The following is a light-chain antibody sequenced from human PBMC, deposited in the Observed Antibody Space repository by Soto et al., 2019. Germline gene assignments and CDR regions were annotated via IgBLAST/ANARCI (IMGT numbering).Light chain of an antibody. Sequence: NFMLTQPHSVSESPGKTVTISCTRSSGSIASNYVQWYQQRPGSAPTPVIYEDNERPSGVPDRFSGSIDSSSNSASLTISGLKTDDEADYYCQSYQSGNVVFGGGTKLTFL. CDR1: SGSIASNY. CDR3: QSYQSGNVV. V-gene: IGLV6-57*04. J-gene: IGLJ2*01. CDR2: EDN.